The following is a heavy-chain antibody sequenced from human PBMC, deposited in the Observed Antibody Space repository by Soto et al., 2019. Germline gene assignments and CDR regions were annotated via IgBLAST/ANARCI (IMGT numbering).Heavy chain of an antibody. J-gene: IGHJ6*02. D-gene: IGHD3-10*01. CDR2: IIPIFGTA. Sequence: ASVKVSCKASGGTFSSYSINWVRQAPGQGLEWMGEIIPIFGTANYAQKFQGRVTITADESTSTVYMEVRDLTSEDTAIYYCARGPFRPSAMDVWGQGTTVTVSS. V-gene: IGHV1-69*13. CDR1: GGTFSSYS. CDR3: ARGPFRPSAMDV.